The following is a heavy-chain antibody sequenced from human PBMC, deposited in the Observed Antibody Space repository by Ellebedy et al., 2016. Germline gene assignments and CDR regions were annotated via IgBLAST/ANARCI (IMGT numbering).Heavy chain of an antibody. D-gene: IGHD5-18*01. Sequence: SLKISXVASGFTFEDYAMHWVRQPPGKGLEWVSGISWNSGSIVYADSVKGRFTISRDNSKNTLYLQMNSLRAEDTAVYYCAKDLGPFIQLLDYWGQGTLVTVSS. CDR1: GFTFEDYA. CDR3: AKDLGPFIQLLDY. J-gene: IGHJ4*02. CDR2: ISWNSGSI. V-gene: IGHV3-9*01.